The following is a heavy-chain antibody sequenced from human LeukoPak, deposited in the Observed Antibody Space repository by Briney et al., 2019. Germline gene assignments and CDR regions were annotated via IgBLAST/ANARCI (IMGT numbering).Heavy chain of an antibody. CDR3: ARTNPWELKYYFDY. J-gene: IGHJ4*02. CDR1: GGSIRSGGYY. Sequence: SETLSLTCTVSGGSIRSGGYYWGWIRQPPGKGLEWIATIYYSGSTYSNPSLKSRVTISVDTSKNQFSLKLSSVTAADTAVYYCARTNPWELKYYFDYWGQGTLVTVSS. V-gene: IGHV4-39*07. CDR2: IYYSGST. D-gene: IGHD1-7*01.